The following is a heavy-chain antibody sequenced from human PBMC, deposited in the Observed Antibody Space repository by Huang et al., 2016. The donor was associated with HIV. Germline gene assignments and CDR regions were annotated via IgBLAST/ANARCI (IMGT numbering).Heavy chain of an antibody. CDR3: AKRGGAWGSPYAFDL. D-gene: IGHD3-16*01. CDR1: GGSFNNFG. Sequence: QVQLVQSGAEVRKPGSSVQVSCRASGGSFNNFGINWVRQAAGQGLEWMGGIIPRLGTRNDAQRFQGRVTITADETTGVVYMELSSLRSDDTAVYFCAKRGGAWGSPYAFDLWGPGTVVTVSS. J-gene: IGHJ3*01. V-gene: IGHV1-69*13. CDR2: IIPRLGTR.